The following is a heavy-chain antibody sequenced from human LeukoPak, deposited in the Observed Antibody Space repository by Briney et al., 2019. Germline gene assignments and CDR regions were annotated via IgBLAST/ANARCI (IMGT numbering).Heavy chain of an antibody. CDR2: IRYDGTNK. CDR3: AKDRYGDYAYYFDY. D-gene: IGHD4-17*01. J-gene: IGHJ4*02. CDR1: GFTFSSYG. Sequence: SGGSLRLSCATSGFTFSSYGMHWVRQAPGKGLEWVTFIRYDGTNKYYADSVKGRFTTSRDNSKNTLYLQMNSLRVEDTAVYYCAKDRYGDYAYYFDYWGLGTLVTVSS. V-gene: IGHV3-30*02.